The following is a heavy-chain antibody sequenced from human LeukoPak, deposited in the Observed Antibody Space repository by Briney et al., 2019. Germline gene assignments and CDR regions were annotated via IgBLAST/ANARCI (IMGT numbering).Heavy chain of an antibody. J-gene: IGHJ4*02. CDR2: ICPGDSDT. V-gene: IGHV5-51*01. D-gene: IGHD4-23*01. CDR1: GYGFSSYW. CDR3: ARHTTVGGSLRFDY. Sequence: GESLKISCKGSGYGFSSYWIGWVRQMPGKGLEYMGIICPGDSDTRYSQSFQGQVTISADKSVTTAYLQWSSLKASDTAMYYCARHTTVGGSLRFDYWGQGTLVSVSS.